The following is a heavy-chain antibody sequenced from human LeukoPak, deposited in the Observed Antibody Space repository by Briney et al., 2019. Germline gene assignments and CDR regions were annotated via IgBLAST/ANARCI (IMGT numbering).Heavy chain of an antibody. Sequence: PGRSLRLSCAASEFTFSSYAMHWVRQAPGKGLEWVAVISYDGSNKYYADSVKGRFTISRDNSKNTLYLQMNSLRAEDTAVYYCARDVRYCSGGSCYKPTNWFDPWGQGTLVTVSS. CDR3: ARDVRYCSGGSCYKPTNWFDP. CDR1: EFTFSSYA. V-gene: IGHV3-30*01. CDR2: ISYDGSNK. J-gene: IGHJ5*02. D-gene: IGHD2-15*01.